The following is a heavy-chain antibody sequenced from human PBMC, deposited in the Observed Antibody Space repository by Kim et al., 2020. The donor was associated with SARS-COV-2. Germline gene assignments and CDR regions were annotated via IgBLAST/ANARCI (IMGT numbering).Heavy chain of an antibody. D-gene: IGHD6-13*01. J-gene: IGHJ4*02. V-gene: IGHV4-30-2*04. CDR3: AGIAAAGLWSVDY. Sequence: YNPPLKSRGTISVDTSKNQFSLKLSSVTAADTAVYYCAGIAAAGLWSVDYWGQGTLVTVSS.